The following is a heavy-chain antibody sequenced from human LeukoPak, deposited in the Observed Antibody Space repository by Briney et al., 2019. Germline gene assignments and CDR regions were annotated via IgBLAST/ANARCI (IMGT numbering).Heavy chain of an antibody. Sequence: GGSLRLSCAASGFTFSHYSMNWVRQAPGKGLEWISYIGISSGNTKYADSVKGRFTISGDKAKNSVYLQMNSLRVEDTAVYYCARDTKYAFDNWGQGTLVTVPS. CDR3: ARDTKYAFDN. D-gene: IGHD2-2*01. V-gene: IGHV3-48*01. CDR2: IGISSGNT. J-gene: IGHJ4*02. CDR1: GFTFSHYS.